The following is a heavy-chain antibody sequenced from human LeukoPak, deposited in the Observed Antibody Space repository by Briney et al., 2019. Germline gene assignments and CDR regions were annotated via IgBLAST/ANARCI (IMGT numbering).Heavy chain of an antibody. CDR1: EFTFSSYS. D-gene: IGHD6-19*01. CDR2: ISSSSEFI. Sequence: GGSLRLSCAASEFTFSSYSMNWVRQAPGKGLEWVSSISSSSEFIYYADSVKGRFTISRDNARNSLYLQMNSLRAEDTAVYYCAKDQDGYSSGWFGYWGQGTLVTVSS. J-gene: IGHJ4*02. V-gene: IGHV3-21*04. CDR3: AKDQDGYSSGWFGY.